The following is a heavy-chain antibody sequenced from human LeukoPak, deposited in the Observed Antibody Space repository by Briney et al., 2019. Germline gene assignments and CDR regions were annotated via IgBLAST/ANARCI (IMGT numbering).Heavy chain of an antibody. CDR3: AKGKGQQLVFNY. CDR2: ISSSSSTI. CDR1: GFTFSSYS. J-gene: IGHJ4*02. V-gene: IGHV3-48*01. D-gene: IGHD6-13*01. Sequence: GGSLRLSCAASGFTFSSYSMNWVRQAPGKGLEWVSYISSSSSTIYYADSVKGRFTIFRDNSKNTLDLHMNSLRVDDTAVYYCAKGKGQQLVFNYWGQGIQVAVSS.